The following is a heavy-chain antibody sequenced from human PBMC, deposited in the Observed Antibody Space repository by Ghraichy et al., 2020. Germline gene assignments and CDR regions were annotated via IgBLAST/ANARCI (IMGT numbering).Heavy chain of an antibody. CDR3: ASSPAQDIVVVPAAYYYYGMDV. CDR1: GGSISSGSYY. V-gene: IGHV4-61*02. CDR2: IYTSGST. J-gene: IGHJ6*02. Sequence: SETLSLTCTVSGGSISSGSYYWSWIRQPAGKGLEWIGRIYTSGSTNYNPSLKSRVTISVDTYKNQFSLKLSSVTAADTAVYYCASSPAQDIVVVPAAYYYYGMDVWGQGTTVTVSS. D-gene: IGHD2-2*01.